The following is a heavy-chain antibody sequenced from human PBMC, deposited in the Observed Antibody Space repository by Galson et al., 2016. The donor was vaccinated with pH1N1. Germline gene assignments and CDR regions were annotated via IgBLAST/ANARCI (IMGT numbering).Heavy chain of an antibody. CDR1: GFSFSTYG. J-gene: IGHJ4*02. CDR2: ISDSGNTT. D-gene: IGHD7-27*01. Sequence: SLRLSCAASGFSFSTYGFNWVRQAPGKGLEWVSAISDSGNTTLYADSVKGQFTISRDNSKNTVYLQMNSLRAEDTAVYYCVRDNWGLDYWGQGTLVTVSS. V-gene: IGHV3-23*01. CDR3: VRDNWGLDY.